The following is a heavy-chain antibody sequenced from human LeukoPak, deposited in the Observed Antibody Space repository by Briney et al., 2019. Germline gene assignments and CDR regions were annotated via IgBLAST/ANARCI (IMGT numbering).Heavy chain of an antibody. CDR1: GGSISSYY. D-gene: IGHD3-10*01. J-gene: IGHJ5*02. CDR3: ARYGRVLLWFGELSPTYNWFDP. V-gene: IGHV4-59*12. CDR2: IYYSGST. Sequence: SETLSLTCTVSGGSISSYYWSWIRQPPGKGLEWIGYIYYSGSTNYNPSLKSRVTISVDTSKNQFSLKLSSVTAADTAVYYCARYGRVLLWFGELSPTYNWFDPWGQGTLVTVSS.